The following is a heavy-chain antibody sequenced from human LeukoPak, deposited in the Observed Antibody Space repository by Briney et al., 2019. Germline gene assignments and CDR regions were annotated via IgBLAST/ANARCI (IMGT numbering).Heavy chain of an antibody. CDR1: GGSFSGYY. CDR3: ARLDDELGIDY. CDR2: INHSGST. V-gene: IGHV4-34*01. Sequence: SETLSLTCAVYGGSFSGYYWSWIRQPPGKGLEWIGEINHSGSTNYNPSLKSRVTISVDTSKNQFSLKLTSVTAADTAVYFCARLDDELGIDYWGQGNLVTVSS. J-gene: IGHJ4*02. D-gene: IGHD7-27*01.